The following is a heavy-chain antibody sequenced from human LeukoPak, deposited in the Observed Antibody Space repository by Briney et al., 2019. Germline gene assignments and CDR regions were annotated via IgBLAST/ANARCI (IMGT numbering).Heavy chain of an antibody. J-gene: IGHJ4*02. CDR1: GGSVSSNSAA. Sequence: SQTLSLTCAISGGSVSSNSAAWNWIRQSPSRGLEWLGRTYYRSKWYNDYAVSVKSRITINPDTSKNQFSLQLNSVTPEDTAVYYCARGDTVTTGLRMNYWGQGTLVTVSS. CDR2: TYYRSKWYN. CDR3: ARGDTVTTGLRMNY. D-gene: IGHD4-17*01. V-gene: IGHV6-1*01.